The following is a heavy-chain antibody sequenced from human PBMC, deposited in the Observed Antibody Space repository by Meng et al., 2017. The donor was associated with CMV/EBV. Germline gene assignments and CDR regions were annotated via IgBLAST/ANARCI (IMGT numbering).Heavy chain of an antibody. D-gene: IGHD3-16*01. J-gene: IGHJ4*02. Sequence: SETLSLTCTVSGGSISSSSYYWGWIRQPPGKGLEWIVSIYYSGSTYYNPSLKSRVTISVDTSKNQFSLKLSSVTAADTAVYYCATKTGGFDYWGQGTLVTVSS. CDR1: GGSISSSSYY. V-gene: IGHV4-39*01. CDR2: IYYSGST. CDR3: ATKTGGFDY.